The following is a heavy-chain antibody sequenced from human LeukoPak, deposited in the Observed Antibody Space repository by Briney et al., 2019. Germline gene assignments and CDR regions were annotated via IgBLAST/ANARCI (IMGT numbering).Heavy chain of an antibody. D-gene: IGHD7-27*01. CDR2: INPNSGGT. V-gene: IGHV1-2*02. CDR1: GYTLTGYY. Sequence: GASVKVSCKASGYTLTGYYMYWVRQAPGQGLEWMGWINPNSGGTNYAQRFQDRVTMTRDTSISTAYMEPSRLRSDDTAVYFCARVQTGADPYDVFDIWGQGTMVTVSS. J-gene: IGHJ3*02. CDR3: ARVQTGADPYDVFDI.